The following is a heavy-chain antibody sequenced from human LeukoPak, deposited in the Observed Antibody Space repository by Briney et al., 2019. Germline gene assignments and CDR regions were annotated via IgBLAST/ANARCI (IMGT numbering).Heavy chain of an antibody. V-gene: IGHV3-21*01. CDR3: ARDQWYAFDI. J-gene: IGHJ3*02. CDR1: GFTFSTYS. Sequence: GGSLRLSCAASGFTFSTYSMNWVRQAPGKGLEWVSSISSSSTYIYYADSVKGRFTISRDNGKNSLYLQMNSLRDEDTAVYYCARDQWYAFDIWGQGTMVTVSS. CDR2: ISSSSTYI. D-gene: IGHD2-15*01.